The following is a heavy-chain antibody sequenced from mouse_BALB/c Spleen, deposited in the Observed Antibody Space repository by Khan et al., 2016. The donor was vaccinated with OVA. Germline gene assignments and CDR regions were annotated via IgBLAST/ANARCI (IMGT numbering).Heavy chain of an antibody. CDR2: IWTGGIT. Sequence: QVQLQESGPGLVAPSQSLSITCPVSGFSLTNYGVHWVRQPPGKGLEWLGVIWTGGITNYNSALMSRLSIIKDNSKSQVSLKMNRLQTDDTAIYYCARSYDYGVGGVDYWGQGTLVTVSA. CDR3: ARSYDYGVGGVDY. D-gene: IGHD2-4*01. J-gene: IGHJ3*01. V-gene: IGHV2-9*02. CDR1: GFSLTNYG.